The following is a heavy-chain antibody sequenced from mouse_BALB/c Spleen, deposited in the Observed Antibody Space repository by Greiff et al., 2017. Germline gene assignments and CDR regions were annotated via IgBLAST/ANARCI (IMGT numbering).Heavy chain of an antibody. D-gene: IGHD2-3*01. V-gene: IGHV5-6-5*01. CDR3: ARDDGYYAWFAY. CDR2: ISSGGST. J-gene: IGHJ3*01. Sequence: VMLVESGGGLVKPGGSLKLSCAASGFTFSSYAMSWVRQTPEKRLEWVASISSGGSTYYPDSVKGRFTISRDNARNILYLQMSSLRSEDTAMYYCARDDGYYAWFAYWGQGTLVTVSA. CDR1: GFTFSSYA.